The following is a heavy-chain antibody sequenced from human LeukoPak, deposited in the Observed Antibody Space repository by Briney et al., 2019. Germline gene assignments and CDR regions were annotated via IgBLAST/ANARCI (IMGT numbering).Heavy chain of an antibody. D-gene: IGHD2-15*01. CDR2: INPNSGGT. CDR1: GYTFTGYN. J-gene: IGHJ4*02. CDR3: ASGLGYCSGGGCYLVQR. Sequence: ASVKVSCKASGYTFTGYNMHWVRQAPGQGLEWMGWINPNSGGTNYAQKFQGRVTMTRDTSISTAYMELSRLRSDDTAVYYCASGLGYCSGGGCYLVQRWGQGTLVTVSS. V-gene: IGHV1-2*02.